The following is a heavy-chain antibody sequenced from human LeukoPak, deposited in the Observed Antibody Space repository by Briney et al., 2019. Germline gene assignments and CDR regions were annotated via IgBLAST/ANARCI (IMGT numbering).Heavy chain of an antibody. V-gene: IGHV4-59*01. CDR1: GGSISRYY. Sequence: SETLSLTCTVSGGSISRYYWNWIRRPPGKGLEWIGYIYYCGNTNYNPSLKSRLTVSADTSKSQFSLRGSSVTAADTAVYYCARARTRSNNWYFDYWGQVTMVTVSS. D-gene: IGHD1-1*01. J-gene: IGHJ4*02. CDR3: ARARTRSNNWYFDY. CDR2: IYYCGNT.